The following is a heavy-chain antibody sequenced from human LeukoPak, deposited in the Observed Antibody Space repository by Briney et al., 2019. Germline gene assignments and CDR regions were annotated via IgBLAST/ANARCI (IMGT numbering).Heavy chain of an antibody. J-gene: IGHJ2*01. CDR2: INHSGST. D-gene: IGHD6-13*01. Sequence: SGTLSLTCAVYGGSFSGYYWSWIRQPPGKGLEWIGEINHSGSTNYNPSLKSRVTISVDTSKNQFSLKLSSVTAADTAVYYCARGSSSSWYGPRYFDLWGRGTLVTVSS. V-gene: IGHV4-34*01. CDR1: GGSFSGYY. CDR3: ARGSSSSWYGPRYFDL.